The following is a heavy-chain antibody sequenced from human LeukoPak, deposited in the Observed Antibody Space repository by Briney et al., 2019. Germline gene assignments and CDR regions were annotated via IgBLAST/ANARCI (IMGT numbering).Heavy chain of an antibody. CDR1: GFTFSSYE. CDR3: ARGGVLPNWFDP. J-gene: IGHJ5*02. CDR2: ISSSGSTI. D-gene: IGHD3-10*01. V-gene: IGHV3-48*03. Sequence: GGSLRLSCAASGFTFSSYEMNRVRQAPGKGLEWVSYISSSGSTIYYADSVKGRFTISRDNAKNSLYLQMNSLRAEDTAVYYCARGGVLPNWFDPWGQGTLVTVSS.